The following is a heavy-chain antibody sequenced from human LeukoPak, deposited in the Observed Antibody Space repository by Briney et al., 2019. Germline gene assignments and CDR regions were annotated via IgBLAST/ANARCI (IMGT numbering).Heavy chain of an antibody. Sequence: GGSLRLSCAASGFTFSSYGMHWVRQAPGKVLEWVAFIRYDGSNKYYADSVKGRFTISRDNSKNTLYLQMNSLRAEDTAVYYCAKDLSTFQLYYYDSSGHDYWGQGTLVTVSS. CDR2: IRYDGSNK. CDR3: AKDLSTFQLYYYDSSGHDY. D-gene: IGHD3-22*01. V-gene: IGHV3-30*02. J-gene: IGHJ4*02. CDR1: GFTFSSYG.